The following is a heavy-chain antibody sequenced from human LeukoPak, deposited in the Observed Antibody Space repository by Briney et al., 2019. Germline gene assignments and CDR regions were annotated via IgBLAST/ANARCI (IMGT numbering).Heavy chain of an antibody. V-gene: IGHV4-39*07. Sequence: SETLSLTCTVSGGSISSSSYYWGWIRQPPGKGLEWIGSIYYSGSTNYNPSLKSRVTISVDTSKNQFSLKLSSVTAADTAVYYCARGMTKIDYWGQGTLVTVSS. D-gene: IGHD4-11*01. J-gene: IGHJ4*02. CDR2: IYYSGST. CDR3: ARGMTKIDY. CDR1: GGSISSSSYY.